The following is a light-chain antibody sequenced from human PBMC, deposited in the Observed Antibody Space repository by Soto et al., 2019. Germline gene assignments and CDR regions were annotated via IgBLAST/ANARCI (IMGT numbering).Light chain of an antibody. V-gene: IGLV2-8*01. CDR1: SSDVGGYNY. J-gene: IGLJ1*01. CDR3: CSSPSSPSL. CDR2: EVN. Sequence: QSVLTQPPSASGSPGQSVAISCTGTSSDVGGYNYVSWYQQHPGKAPKLMIYEVNKRPSGVSDRFSGSKSGITASLTISGLQADDEADYYCCSSPSSPSLFGRGTKIT.